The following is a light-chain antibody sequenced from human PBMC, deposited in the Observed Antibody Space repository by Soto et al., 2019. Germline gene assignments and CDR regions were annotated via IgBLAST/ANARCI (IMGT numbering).Light chain of an antibody. CDR1: SSNIGSNT. CDR2: SNN. Sequence: QSVLTQPPSASGTPGQRVTISCSGSSSNIGSNTVNWYQQLPGTAPKILIYSNNQRPSGGPDRFSGSKSGTSASLAISGLQSEDEADDYCAAWYDSLPVVFGGGTKLTVL. J-gene: IGLJ2*01. V-gene: IGLV1-44*01. CDR3: AAWYDSLPVV.